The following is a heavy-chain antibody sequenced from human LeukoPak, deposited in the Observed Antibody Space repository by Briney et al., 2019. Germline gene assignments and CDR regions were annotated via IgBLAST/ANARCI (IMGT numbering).Heavy chain of an antibody. CDR2: IIPIFGTA. CDR3: ARVQTYRDGYHY. Sequence: GASVKVSCKASGGTFSSYAISWVRQAPGQGLEWMGGIIPIFGTANYAQKFQGRVTITADESTSTAYMELSSLRSEDTAVCYCARVQTYRDGYHYWGQGTLVTVSS. D-gene: IGHD5-24*01. J-gene: IGHJ4*02. V-gene: IGHV1-69*13. CDR1: GGTFSSYA.